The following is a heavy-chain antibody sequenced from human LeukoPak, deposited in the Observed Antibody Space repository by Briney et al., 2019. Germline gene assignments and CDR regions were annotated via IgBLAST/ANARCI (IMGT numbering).Heavy chain of an antibody. J-gene: IGHJ4*02. V-gene: IGHV5-51*01. CDR3: ARRFLGYSSLFDY. D-gene: IGHD3-22*01. CDR1: GYSFTSYW. CDR2: TYPGDSDT. Sequence: GESPKISCKGSGYSFTSYWIGWVRQMPGKGLEWMGITYPGDSDTRYSPSFQGQVTISADKAHSAPYLQGSGLKASAPAIHCCARRFLGYSSLFDYWGQGTLVTVSS.